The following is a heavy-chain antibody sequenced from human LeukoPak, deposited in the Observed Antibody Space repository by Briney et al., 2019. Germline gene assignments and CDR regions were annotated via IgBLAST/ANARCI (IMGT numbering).Heavy chain of an antibody. CDR1: GDSISTSSYY. J-gene: IGHJ4*02. Sequence: SETLSLTCSVSGDSISTSSYYWGWIRQPPGKGLEWIGTIYYSGSTYYNPSLTSRVTISVDTSKNQFSLKLSSVTAADTAVYYCARDDYYGSGSYPPFDYWGQGTLVTVSS. CDR3: ARDDYYGSGSYPPFDY. CDR2: IYYSGST. V-gene: IGHV4-39*02. D-gene: IGHD3-10*01.